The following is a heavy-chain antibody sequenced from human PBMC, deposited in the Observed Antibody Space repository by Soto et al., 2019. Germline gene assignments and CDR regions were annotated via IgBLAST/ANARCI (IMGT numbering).Heavy chain of an antibody. V-gene: IGHV4-59*01. CDR3: ARGTKDYYQGMDV. CDR2: IYDSVST. J-gene: IGHJ6*02. CDR1: GDSINNYY. Sequence: SETLSLTFTVSGDSINNYYWTWLRQHPGKGLEWIGYIYDSVSTSYNPSLKSRLTISVDTSKNQFSLKLKSVTAADTAVYYCARGTKDYYQGMDVWGQGTTVTVSS.